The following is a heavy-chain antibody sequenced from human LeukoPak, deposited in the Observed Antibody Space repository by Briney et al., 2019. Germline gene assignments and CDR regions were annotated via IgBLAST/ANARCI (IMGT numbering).Heavy chain of an antibody. D-gene: IGHD3-16*01. CDR1: GLPFSNAW. Sequence: GGALRLSCAASGLPFSNAWMSWVRQAPGKGLEWVSIIFTGGTTYYADSVKGRFTISRDNSKNTQYLQMNSLRAEDTAVYYCARDRGGAGAFDIWGQGTMVTVSS. CDR3: ARDRGGAGAFDI. J-gene: IGHJ3*02. CDR2: IFTGGTT. V-gene: IGHV3-66*01.